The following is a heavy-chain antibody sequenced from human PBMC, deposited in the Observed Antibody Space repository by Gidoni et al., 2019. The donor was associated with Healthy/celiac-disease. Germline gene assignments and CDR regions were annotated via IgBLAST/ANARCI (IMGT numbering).Heavy chain of an antibody. Sequence: EVQLVESGGGLIQPGGSLRLSCAASGFTVSSNYLSGVRQAPGKGLEWVSVIYSGGSTYYADSVKSRFTISRDNSNNTLYLQMNSLRAEDTAVYYCARVKVDTAKGLYGMDVWGQGTTVTVSS. CDR1: GFTVSSNY. CDR2: IYSGGST. D-gene: IGHD5-18*01. V-gene: IGHV3-53*01. CDR3: ARVKVDTAKGLYGMDV. J-gene: IGHJ6*02.